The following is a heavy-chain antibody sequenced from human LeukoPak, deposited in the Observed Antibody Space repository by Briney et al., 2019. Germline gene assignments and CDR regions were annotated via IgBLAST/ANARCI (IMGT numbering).Heavy chain of an antibody. CDR2: ISYDGSNK. CDR1: GFTFSSYG. CDR3: ARDSHAPFDY. J-gene: IGHJ4*02. V-gene: IGHV3-30*19. Sequence: PGGSLRLSCAASGFTFSSYGIHWVRQAPGKGLEWVAVISYDGSNKYYADSVKGRFTISRDNSKNTLYLQMNSLRAEDTAVYYCARDSHAPFDYWGQGTLVTVSS. D-gene: IGHD2-8*01.